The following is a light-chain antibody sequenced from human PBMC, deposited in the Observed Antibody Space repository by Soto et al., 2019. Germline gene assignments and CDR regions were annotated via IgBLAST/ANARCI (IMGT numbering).Light chain of an antibody. V-gene: IGKV3-20*01. Sequence: EFVVPQSPATLSLSPGERDTLPCRARQSLTNSCMARYQQKPGQAPRLLIYDTSSRASGIPDRFSGSGSGTDFTLTMRRLGTEDFAVFYCQQYGTSEIIFGQGTRLEIK. CDR1: QSLTNSC. CDR3: QQYGTSEII. J-gene: IGKJ5*01. CDR2: DTS.